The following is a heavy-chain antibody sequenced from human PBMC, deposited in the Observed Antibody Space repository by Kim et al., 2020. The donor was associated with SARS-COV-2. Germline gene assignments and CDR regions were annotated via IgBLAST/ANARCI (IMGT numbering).Heavy chain of an antibody. V-gene: IGHV3-33*06. J-gene: IGHJ4*02. Sequence: GKGRFTIPRDNSKNPLYLQMNNLRAEDTAVYYCAKERRKYCSGGSCHLEYWGQGTLVTVSS. D-gene: IGHD2-15*01. CDR3: AKERRKYCSGGSCHLEY.